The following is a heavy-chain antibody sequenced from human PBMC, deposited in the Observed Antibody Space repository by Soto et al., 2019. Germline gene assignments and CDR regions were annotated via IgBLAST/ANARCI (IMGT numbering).Heavy chain of an antibody. CDR2: SRNKVNSYTT. D-gene: IGHD2-21*01. Sequence: EVQLVESGGGLVQPGGSLRLSCAASGFSFSDRYMHWVRQAPGKGLEWVGRSRNKVNSYTTNYAASVQGRFTISRDDSKNLQNLQMNSLQIEDTAVYYCGRDIVVPDGGLGYWGQGTLVTVSS. CDR3: GRDIVVPDGGLGY. CDR1: GFSFSDRY. J-gene: IGHJ4*02. V-gene: IGHV3-72*01.